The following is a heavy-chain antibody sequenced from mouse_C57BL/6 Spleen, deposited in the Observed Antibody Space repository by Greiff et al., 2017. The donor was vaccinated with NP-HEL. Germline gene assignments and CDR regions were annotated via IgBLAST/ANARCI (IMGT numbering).Heavy chain of an antibody. CDR3: ARDNDGYPWYFDV. D-gene: IGHD2-3*01. V-gene: IGHV1-81*01. CDR1: GYTFTSYG. CDR2: IYPRSGNT. Sequence: VQLQQSGAELARPGASVKLSCKASGYTFTSYGISWVKQRTGQGLEWIGEIYPRSGNTYYNEKFKGKATLTADKSSSTAYMELRSLTSEDSAVYFCARDNDGYPWYFDVWGTGTTVTVSS. J-gene: IGHJ1*03.